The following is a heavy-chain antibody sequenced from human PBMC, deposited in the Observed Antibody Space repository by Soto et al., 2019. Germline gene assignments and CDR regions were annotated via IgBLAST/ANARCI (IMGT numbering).Heavy chain of an antibody. V-gene: IGHV3-53*01. Sequence: PGGSIRRSCAASWFSVSMYMSWVRQAPGKGLEWVSTLSDRGTSHYADSVTGRFSVSRDNSKNTLYLQMNGLRVDDTAIYYCAGDYASGAYDFRGQGTQVTVSS. CDR1: WFSVSMY. CDR3: AGDYASGAYDF. D-gene: IGHD5-12*01. J-gene: IGHJ4*02. CDR2: LSDRGTS.